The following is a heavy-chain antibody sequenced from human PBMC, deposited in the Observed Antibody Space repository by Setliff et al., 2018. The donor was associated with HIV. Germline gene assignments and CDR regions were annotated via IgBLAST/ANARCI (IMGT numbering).Heavy chain of an antibody. CDR3: ARDPDSGYDSGAFDI. Sequence: ASVKVSCKASGYGFTRKIIHWVRQAPGQRLEWMGWINVGSGNTKYSLRFQGRVTITRDISATTAYMQLSSLRSEDTAVYYCARDPDSGYDSGAFDIWGQGTMVTVSS. CDR2: INVGSGNT. D-gene: IGHD5-12*01. CDR1: GYGFTRKI. V-gene: IGHV1-3*01. J-gene: IGHJ3*02.